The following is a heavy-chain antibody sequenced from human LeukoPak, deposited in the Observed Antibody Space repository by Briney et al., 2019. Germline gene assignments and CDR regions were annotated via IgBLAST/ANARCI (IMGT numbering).Heavy chain of an antibody. CDR3: ARTIKKSMTTVTTGWFDP. CDR2: INHSGST. J-gene: IGHJ5*02. V-gene: IGHV4-34*01. Sequence: SETLSLTCAVYGGSFSGYYWSWIRQPPGKGLEWIGEINHSGSTNYNPSLKSRVTISVDTSKNQFSLKLSSVTAADTAVYYCARTIKKSMTTVTTGWFDPWGQGTLVTVSS. D-gene: IGHD4-11*01. CDR1: GGSFSGYY.